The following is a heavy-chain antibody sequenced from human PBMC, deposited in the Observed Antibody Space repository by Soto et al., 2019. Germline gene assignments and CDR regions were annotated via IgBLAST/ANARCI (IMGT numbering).Heavy chain of an antibody. CDR2: INPNSGGT. V-gene: IGHV1-2*02. J-gene: IGHJ4*02. Sequence: RASVKVSCKASGCTFTGYYMHWVRQAPVQGLEWMGWINPNSGGTNYAQKFQGRVTMTRDTSISTAYMELSRLRSDDTAVYYCARGPEAGYFYPNYYFDYWGQGTLVTVSS. CDR1: GCTFTGYY. CDR3: ARGPEAGYFYPNYYFDY. D-gene: IGHD5-18*01.